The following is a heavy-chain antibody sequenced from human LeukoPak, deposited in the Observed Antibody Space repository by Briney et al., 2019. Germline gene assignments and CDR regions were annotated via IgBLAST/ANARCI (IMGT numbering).Heavy chain of an antibody. V-gene: IGHV1-2*02. CDR1: GYTFTGYY. J-gene: IGHJ4*02. D-gene: IGHD6-13*01. CDR3: ASGAATGTGPGPYYSDY. Sequence: ASVKVSCKASGYTFTGYYMHWVRQAPGQGLEWMGWINPNSGGTNYAPKFQGRVTMTRDTSISTAYMELSRLRSDDTAVYYCASGAATGTGPGPYYSDYWGQGTLVSISS. CDR2: INPNSGGT.